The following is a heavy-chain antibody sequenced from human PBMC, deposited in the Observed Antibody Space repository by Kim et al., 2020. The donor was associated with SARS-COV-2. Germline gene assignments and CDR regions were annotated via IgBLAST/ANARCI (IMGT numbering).Heavy chain of an antibody. CDR3: ARLTSGYSSGWGLDY. D-gene: IGHD6-19*01. Sequence: PAPRSRVTISVDTSKNQFSLKLSSVTAADTAVYYCARLTSGYSSGWGLDYWGQGTLVTVSS. V-gene: IGHV4-39*01. J-gene: IGHJ4*02.